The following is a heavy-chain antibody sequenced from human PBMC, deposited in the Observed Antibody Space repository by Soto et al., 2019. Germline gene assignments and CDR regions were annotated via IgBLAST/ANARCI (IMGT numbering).Heavy chain of an antibody. CDR3: AKVGGFYHNYDYWYFDL. Sequence: EVQLLESGGGSVQPGGSLRLSCAASGFTFSTYAMTWVRQAPGKGLEWVSAITRNGGDTNYVDSVKGRFTVSRDNSKNTLYLHLTRLIAVDTAFYYCAKVGGFYHNYDYWYFDLWGRGTHVTVSS. J-gene: IGHJ2*01. V-gene: IGHV3-23*01. D-gene: IGHD3-16*01. CDR1: GFTFSTYA. CDR2: ITRNGGDT.